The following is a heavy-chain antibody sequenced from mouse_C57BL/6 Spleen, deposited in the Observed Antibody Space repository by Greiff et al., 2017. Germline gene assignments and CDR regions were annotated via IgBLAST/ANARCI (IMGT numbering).Heavy chain of an antibody. J-gene: IGHJ4*01. CDR3: AREGDTAAMDY. Sequence: EVKLMESGPGLVKPSQSLSLTCSVTGYSITSGYYWNWIRQFPGNKLEWMGYISYDGSNNYNPSLKNRISITRDTSKNQFFLKLNSVTTEDTATYYCAREGDTAAMDYWGQGTSVTVSS. D-gene: IGHD1-2*01. V-gene: IGHV3-6*01. CDR2: ISYDGSN. CDR1: GYSITSGYY.